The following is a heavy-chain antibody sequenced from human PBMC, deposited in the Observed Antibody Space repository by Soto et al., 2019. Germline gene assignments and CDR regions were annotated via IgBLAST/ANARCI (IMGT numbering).Heavy chain of an antibody. CDR3: ASPYTHCTSVRCTTPYFYYAMDV. V-gene: IGHV1-69*06. Sequence: GASVKVSCKASGGTFSNYAISWVRQAPGQGLEWMGGIIPIFGTSNWAERFQGRVTFSADKSTATAYMNLSSLRSDDTAIYYCASPYTHCTSVRCTTPYFYYAMDVWGQGTTVTVSS. CDR1: GGTFSNYA. D-gene: IGHD2-8*02. J-gene: IGHJ6*02. CDR2: IIPIFGTS.